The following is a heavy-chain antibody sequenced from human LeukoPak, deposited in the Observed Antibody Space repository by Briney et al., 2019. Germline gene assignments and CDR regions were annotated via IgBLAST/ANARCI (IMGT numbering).Heavy chain of an antibody. J-gene: IGHJ4*02. D-gene: IGHD5-12*01. CDR3: ARDRYGGPDY. CDR2: INGDGSST. Sequence: GGSLRLSCAASGFTFSSYWMHWVRQAPGKSLVWVSDINGDGSSTKYADSVKGRFTISRDNAKNTLYLQMSSLRGEDTAVYYCARDRYGGPDYWGQGTLVTVSS. CDR1: GFTFSSYW. V-gene: IGHV3-74*01.